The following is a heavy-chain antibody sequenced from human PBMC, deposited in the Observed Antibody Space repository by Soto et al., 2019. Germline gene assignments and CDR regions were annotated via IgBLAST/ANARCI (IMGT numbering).Heavy chain of an antibody. CDR2: TYYRSQWYN. CDR3: ARDGYSDSSSYYYAWFDP. D-gene: IGHD3-22*01. V-gene: IGHV6-1*01. Sequence: PSQTLSLTCVISGDSVSSNSAAWNWIRQSPSRGLEWLGRTYYRSQWYNDYAVSVKSRITINPDTSKNQFSLQLYSVTLEDTAVYYCARDGYSDSSSYYYAWFDPWGQGQWSPSP. CDR1: GDSVSSNSAA. J-gene: IGHJ5*02.